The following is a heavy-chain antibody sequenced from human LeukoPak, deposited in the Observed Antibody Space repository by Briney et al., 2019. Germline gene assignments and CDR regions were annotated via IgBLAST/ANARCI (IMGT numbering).Heavy chain of an antibody. J-gene: IGHJ2*01. D-gene: IGHD6-19*01. CDR3: ARGLGSSSGWRTLKHYWYFDL. Sequence: SETLSLTCAVYGVSFSGYYWSWIRQPPGKGLEWIGEINHSGSTNYNPSLKSRVTISVDTSKNQFSLKLSSVTAADTAVYYCARGLGSSSGWRTLKHYWYFDLWGRGTLVTVSS. CDR2: INHSGST. CDR1: GVSFSGYY. V-gene: IGHV4-34*01.